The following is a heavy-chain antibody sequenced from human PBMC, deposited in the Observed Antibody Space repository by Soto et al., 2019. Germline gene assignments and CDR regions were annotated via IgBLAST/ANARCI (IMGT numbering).Heavy chain of an antibody. V-gene: IGHV4-39*01. J-gene: IGHJ6*03. CDR2: IYYSGST. CDR1: GGSISSSSYY. D-gene: IGHD6-6*01. CDR3: ARVSSSYYYYMDV. Sequence: PSETLSLTCTVSGGSISSSSYYWGWILQPPGKGLERIGSIYYSGSTYYNPSLKSRVTISVDTSKNQFSLKLSSVTAADTAVYYCARVSSSYYYYMDVWGKGTTVTVSS.